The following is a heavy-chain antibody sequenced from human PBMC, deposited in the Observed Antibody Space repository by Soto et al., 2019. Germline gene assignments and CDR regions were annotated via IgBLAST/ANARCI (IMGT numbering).Heavy chain of an antibody. CDR2: ISRSSSYI. J-gene: IGHJ6*02. D-gene: IGHD3-22*01. CDR1: GFTFSSYS. Sequence: GGSLRLSCAASGFTFSSYSMNWVRQAPGKGLEWVSSISRSSSYIYYADSVKGRFTISRDNAKNSLYLQMNSLRAEDTAVYYCARPYYDSSGYYQRGQRDYYYYYGMDVWGQGTTVTVSS. CDR3: ARPYYDSSGYYQRGQRDYYYYYGMDV. V-gene: IGHV3-21*03.